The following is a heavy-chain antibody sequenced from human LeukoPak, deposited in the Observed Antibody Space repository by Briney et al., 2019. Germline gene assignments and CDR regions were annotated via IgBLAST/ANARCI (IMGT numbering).Heavy chain of an antibody. CDR3: AKGNVDTAMATDY. CDR2: ISGDGYRT. Sequence: GGSLRLSCAASGFTFDDYAMHWVRQAPGKGLEWVSLISGDGYRTYYADSVKGGFTISRDNSKNSLYLQMNSLRTEDTALYYCAKGNVDTAMATDYWGQGTLVTVSS. V-gene: IGHV3-43*02. CDR1: GFTFDDYA. J-gene: IGHJ4*02. D-gene: IGHD5-18*01.